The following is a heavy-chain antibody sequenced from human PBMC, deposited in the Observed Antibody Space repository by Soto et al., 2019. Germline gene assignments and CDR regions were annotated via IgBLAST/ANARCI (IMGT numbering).Heavy chain of an antibody. V-gene: IGHV4-59*11. CDR3: ARANWYFDY. J-gene: IGHJ4*02. D-gene: IGHD7-27*01. CDR2: TYYSGST. CDR1: GGSINVHY. Sequence: QVRRRESGPGLVKPSETLSLTCTVSGGSINVHYWGWIGHPPGQGREWIGYTYYSGSTNYSPSLKSRVTISVDTSKNQFSLKLSSLTAADTAIYYCARANWYFDYWGQGTLVTVSS.